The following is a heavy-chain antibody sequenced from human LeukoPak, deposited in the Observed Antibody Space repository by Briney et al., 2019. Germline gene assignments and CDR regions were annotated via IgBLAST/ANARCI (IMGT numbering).Heavy chain of an antibody. CDR1: GGSISSSNW. Sequence: PSETLSLTCAVSGGSISSSNWWSWVRQPPGKGLEWIGEIYHSGSTNYNPSLKSRVTISVDKSKNQFSLKLSSVTAADTAVYYCARPITVITFGGVNVPGAFDIWGQGTMVTVSS. V-gene: IGHV4-4*02. CDR2: IYHSGST. CDR3: ARPITVITFGGVNVPGAFDI. J-gene: IGHJ3*02. D-gene: IGHD3-16*02.